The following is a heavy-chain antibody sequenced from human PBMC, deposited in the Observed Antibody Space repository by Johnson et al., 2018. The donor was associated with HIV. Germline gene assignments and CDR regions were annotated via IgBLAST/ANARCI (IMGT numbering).Heavy chain of an antibody. CDR3: AREIDAFDM. J-gene: IGHJ3*02. Sequence: QVQLVESGGGLVKPGGSLRLSCAASGFSFSDYYMTWIRQAPGKGLEWMAVISYDGSNKFYADSLKGRFSISRDNSNNTLYLQMNSLRAEDTAVYYCAREIDAFDMWGLGTLVTVSS. CDR2: ISYDGSNK. CDR1: GFSFSDYY. V-gene: IGHV3-30*03.